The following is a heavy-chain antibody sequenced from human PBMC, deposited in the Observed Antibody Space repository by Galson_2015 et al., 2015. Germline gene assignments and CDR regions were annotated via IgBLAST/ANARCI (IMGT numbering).Heavy chain of an antibody. CDR3: ARRCYCSGGTCSTAPLDL. J-gene: IGHJ2*01. V-gene: IGHV5-51*01. D-gene: IGHD2-15*01. CDR2: IYPGDSDT. Sequence: QSGAEVTKPGESLQISCKGSGYTFPNYWIGWVRQMPGEGLEWMGIIYPGDSDTRYSPSFQGQVIISVDKSISTAYLQWSSLKASDTAMYYCARRCYCSGGTCSTAPLDLWGRGTLVTVSS. CDR1: GYTFPNYW.